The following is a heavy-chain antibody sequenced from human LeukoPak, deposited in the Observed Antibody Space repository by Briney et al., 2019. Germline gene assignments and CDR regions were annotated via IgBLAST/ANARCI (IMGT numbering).Heavy chain of an antibody. CDR3: ARDLDYYGSGSYYLDY. D-gene: IGHD3-10*01. V-gene: IGHV4-39*07. J-gene: IGHJ4*02. CDR2: IYYSGST. CDR1: GGSISSSSYY. Sequence: PSEALSLTCTVSGGSISSSSYYWGWILQPPGKGLEWIGSIYYSGSTYYNPSLKSRVTISVDTSKNQFSLKLSSVTAAGTAVYYCARDLDYYGSGSYYLDYWGQGTLVTVSS.